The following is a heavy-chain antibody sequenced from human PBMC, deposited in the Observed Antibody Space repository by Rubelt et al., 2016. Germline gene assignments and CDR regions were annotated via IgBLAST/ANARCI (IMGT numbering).Heavy chain of an antibody. CDR1: GFTFSSCA. D-gene: IGHD6-19*01. CDR2: ICSDGRST. J-gene: IGHJ3*02. V-gene: IGHV3-64*05. CDR3: VKVRSSGWYKAFDI. Sequence: EVHLVESGGGLVQPGGSLRLSCSASGFTFSSCAMHWVRQAPGKGLEYVSSICSDGRSTYYADSVKGRFTISSENSKNTLYFQVSGLRPEDTAVYYCVKVRSSGWYKAFDIWGQGTMVTVSS.